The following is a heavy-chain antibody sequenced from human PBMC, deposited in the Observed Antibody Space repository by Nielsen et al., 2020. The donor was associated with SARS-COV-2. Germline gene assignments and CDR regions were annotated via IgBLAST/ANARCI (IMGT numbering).Heavy chain of an antibody. D-gene: IGHD5-18*01. V-gene: IGHV3-48*01. J-gene: IGHJ4*02. CDR2: ISSSSSTI. Sequence: GGSLRLSCAASGFTFSSYSMNWVRQAPGKGLEWVSYISSSSSTIYYADSVKGRFTISRDNAKNSLYLQMNSLRAEDTAVYYCARGWRYSYGYYFDYWGQGTLVTVSS. CDR1: GFTFSSYS. CDR3: ARGWRYSYGYYFDY.